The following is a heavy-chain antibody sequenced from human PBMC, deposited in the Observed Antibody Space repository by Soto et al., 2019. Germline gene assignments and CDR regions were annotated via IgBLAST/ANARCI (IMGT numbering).Heavy chain of an antibody. CDR3: AREGSYGSGSYYAPHDAFDI. Sequence: GGSLRLSCAASGFTFSSFGMHWVRQAPGKGLEWVTFISWDGSKKFYADSVKGRFTISRDNSKNTLYVQMNSLRGEDTAVYYCAREGSYGSGSYYAPHDAFDIWGQGTMVTVSS. CDR1: GFTFSSFG. D-gene: IGHD3-10*01. CDR2: ISWDGSKK. J-gene: IGHJ3*02. V-gene: IGHV3-30*03.